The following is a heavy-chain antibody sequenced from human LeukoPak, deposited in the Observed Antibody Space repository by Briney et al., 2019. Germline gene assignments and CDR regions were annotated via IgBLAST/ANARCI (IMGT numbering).Heavy chain of an antibody. V-gene: IGHV3-66*01. CDR3: ARDRSAYYDSSGYADY. CDR1: GFTVSSNY. D-gene: IGHD3-22*01. Sequence: GGSLRLSCAASGFTVSSNYMSWVRQAPGKGLEWVSVIYSGGSTYYADSVKGRFTISRDNSKNTLYLQMNSLRAGDTAVYYCARDRSAYYDSSGYADYWGQGTLVTVSS. CDR2: IYSGGST. J-gene: IGHJ4*02.